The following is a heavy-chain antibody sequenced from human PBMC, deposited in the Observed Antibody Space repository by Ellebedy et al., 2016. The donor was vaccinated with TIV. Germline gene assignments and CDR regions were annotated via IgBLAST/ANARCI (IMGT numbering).Heavy chain of an antibody. CDR1: GYRFGTYG. CDR3: AGNYDSGVRTYASDI. J-gene: IGHJ3*02. CDR2: IGYDGSYI. Sequence: GESLKISCLASGYRFGTYGMHWVRQAPGKGLEWVALIGYDGSYIAYADSVKGRFTISRDNSMKTLYLKMNSLRAEDTAVYYCAGNYDSGVRTYASDIWGQGTMVTVSS. D-gene: IGHD3-16*01. V-gene: IGHV3-33*03.